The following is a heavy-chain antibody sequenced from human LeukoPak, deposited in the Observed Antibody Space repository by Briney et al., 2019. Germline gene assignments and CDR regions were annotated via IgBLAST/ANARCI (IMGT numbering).Heavy chain of an antibody. CDR1: GYTFTGHN. Sequence: ASVKVSCKASGYTFTGHNIHWVRQAPGQGLEWRGWMNPDSGYTSCAQKFQGRVTMTRDTSITTAYMELNRLISDDTAVYFCAREYSAHDYWGQGTLVTISS. D-gene: IGHD5-12*01. CDR2: MNPDSGYT. V-gene: IGHV1-2*02. CDR3: AREYSAHDY. J-gene: IGHJ4*02.